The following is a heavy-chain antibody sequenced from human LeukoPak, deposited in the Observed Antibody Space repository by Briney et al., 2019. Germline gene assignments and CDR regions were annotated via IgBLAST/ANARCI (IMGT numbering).Heavy chain of an antibody. J-gene: IGHJ6*03. CDR3: ARVESWRGLYYYMDV. D-gene: IGHD3-10*01. Sequence: ASVKVSCKASGYTFTSYYMHWVRQAPGQGLEWMGIINPSGGSTSYAQKFQGRVTITADESTSTAYMELSSLRSEDTAVYYCARVESWRGLYYYMDVWGKGTTVTISS. CDR1: GYTFTSYY. V-gene: IGHV1-46*01. CDR2: INPSGGST.